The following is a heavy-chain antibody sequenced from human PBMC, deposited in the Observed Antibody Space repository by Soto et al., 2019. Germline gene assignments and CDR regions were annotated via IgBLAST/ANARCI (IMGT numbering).Heavy chain of an antibody. Sequence: GGSLRLSCAASGFTFSSFLMSWFRQAPGKGLEWVANIKQDGGEKYYVDSVKGRFTISRDNAKNSLYLQMNSLRAVDTAVYYCATSRDGFNYRAFHIWGQGTMVT. CDR2: IKQDGGEK. V-gene: IGHV3-7*03. J-gene: IGHJ3*02. CDR3: ATSRDGFNYRAFHI. D-gene: IGHD5-12*01. CDR1: GFTFSSFL.